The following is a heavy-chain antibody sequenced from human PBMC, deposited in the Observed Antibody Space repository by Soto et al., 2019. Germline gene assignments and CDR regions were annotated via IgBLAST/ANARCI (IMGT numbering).Heavy chain of an antibody. D-gene: IGHD2-2*02. V-gene: IGHV2-26*01. Sequence: QVTLKESGPVLVKPTETLTLTCTVSGFSLSDIRVAVSWVRQPPGKALEWLAHIFSNDEKTYSESLRSRLTSSKDTSKSQVVLTMTDMDPVDTAKYHCARMRDDDEFNTFWYFDLWGRGTRVTVSS. CDR1: GFSLSDIRVA. CDR3: ARMRDDDEFNTFWYFDL. CDR2: IFSNDEK. J-gene: IGHJ2*01.